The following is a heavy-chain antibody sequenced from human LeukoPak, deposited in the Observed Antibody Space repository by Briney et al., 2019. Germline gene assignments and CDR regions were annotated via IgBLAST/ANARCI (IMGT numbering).Heavy chain of an antibody. CDR3: ARGKGLTAAGTGAWYFDL. J-gene: IGHJ2*01. Sequence: GGSLRLSCAASGFTFSSYAMHWVRQAPGKGLEWVAVISYDGSNKYYADSVKGRFTISRDNSKNTLYLQMNSLRAEDTAVYYCARGKGLTAAGTGAWYFDLWGRGTLVTVSS. V-gene: IGHV3-30-3*01. CDR2: ISYDGSNK. CDR1: GFTFSSYA. D-gene: IGHD6-13*01.